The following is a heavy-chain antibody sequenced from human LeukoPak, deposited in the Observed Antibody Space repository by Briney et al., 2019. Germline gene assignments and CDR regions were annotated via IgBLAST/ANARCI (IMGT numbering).Heavy chain of an antibody. CDR3: ARGLGSGSSPFDY. CDR1: EFIVNNNY. CDR2: IYSGGNT. Sequence: GGSLRLSCAASEFIVNNNYMTWVRQAPGKGLEWVSVIYSGGNTYYADSVKGRFTIFRDNSKNSLYLQMNSLRAEDTAVYYCARGLGSGSSPFDYRGQGTLVTVSS. V-gene: IGHV3-53*01. D-gene: IGHD3-10*01. J-gene: IGHJ4*02.